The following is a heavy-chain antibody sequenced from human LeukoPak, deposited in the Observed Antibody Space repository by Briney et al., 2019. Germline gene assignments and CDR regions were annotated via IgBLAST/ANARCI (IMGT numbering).Heavy chain of an antibody. CDR1: GFTFTTYS. CDR3: ARGSFWFGEDLPFDY. V-gene: IGHV3-30*04. J-gene: IGHJ4*02. CDR2: ISSDGSNK. D-gene: IGHD3-10*01. Sequence: PGRSLRLSCAASGFTFTTYSMHWVRQAPGKGPEWVAVISSDGSNKFYADSVKGRFTISRDNSNNTLYLQMNTLISEDTAVYYCARGSFWFGEDLPFDYWGQGTLVTVSS.